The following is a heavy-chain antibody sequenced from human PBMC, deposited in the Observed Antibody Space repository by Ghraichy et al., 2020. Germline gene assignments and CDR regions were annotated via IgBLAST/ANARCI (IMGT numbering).Heavy chain of an antibody. V-gene: IGHV4-34*01. CDR3: ARGRTMTSYYYYGMDV. D-gene: IGHD3-22*01. Sequence: ESLNISCAVYGGSFSGYYWSWIRQPPGKGLEWIGEINHSGSTNYNPSLKSRVTISVDTSKNQFSLKLSSVTAADTAVYYCARGRTMTSYYYYGMDVWGNGTTVTVSS. CDR1: GGSFSGYY. CDR2: INHSGST. J-gene: IGHJ6*04.